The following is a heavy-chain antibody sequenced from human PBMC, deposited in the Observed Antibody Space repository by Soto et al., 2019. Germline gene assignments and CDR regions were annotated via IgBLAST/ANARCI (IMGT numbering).Heavy chain of an antibody. CDR1: GFTFDDYA. D-gene: IGHD2-15*01. V-gene: IGHV3-43D*04. CDR2: ISWDGGST. Sequence: EVQLVESGGVVVQPGGSLRLSCAASGFTFDDYAMHWVRQAPGKGLEWVSLISWDGGSTYYADSVKGRLTISRDNSKNSLYMQMNSLRAEDTALYYCAKDTDCSGGSCHYGMDVWGQGTTVTVSS. J-gene: IGHJ6*02. CDR3: AKDTDCSGGSCHYGMDV.